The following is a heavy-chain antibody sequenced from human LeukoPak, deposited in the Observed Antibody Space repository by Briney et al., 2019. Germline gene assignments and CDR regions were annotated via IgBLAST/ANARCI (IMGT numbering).Heavy chain of an antibody. V-gene: IGHV3-33*01. CDR2: IWYDGSNK. J-gene: IGHJ6*02. CDR1: GFTFSNYG. Sequence: GGSLRLSCAASGFTFSNYGIHWVHQAPGKGLEWVALIWYDGSNKYYADSVKGRFTISRDNSKNTLYLQMDSLRAEDTAVYFCARSDVWGQGTTVTVSS. CDR3: ARSDV.